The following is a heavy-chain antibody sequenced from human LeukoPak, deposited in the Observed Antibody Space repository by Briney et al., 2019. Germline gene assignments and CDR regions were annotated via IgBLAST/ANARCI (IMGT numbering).Heavy chain of an antibody. Sequence: GASVKVSCKASGYTFSSYDINWVRQATGQGLEWMGWMNPNSGNTGYAQKFQGRGTITRNISISTVYMEVSSLRSEDTAVYYCARDRLPFYYDSSGYDACDIWGQGTMVTVSS. CDR2: MNPNSGNT. J-gene: IGHJ3*02. CDR3: ARDRLPFYYDSSGYDACDI. CDR1: GYTFSSYD. D-gene: IGHD3-22*01. V-gene: IGHV1-8*03.